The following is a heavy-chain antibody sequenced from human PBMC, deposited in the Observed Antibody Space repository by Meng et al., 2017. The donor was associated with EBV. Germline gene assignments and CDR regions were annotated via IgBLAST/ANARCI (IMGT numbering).Heavy chain of an antibody. V-gene: IGHV4-61*01. CDR3: AKSSSSTPGVVDS. D-gene: IGHD2-2*01. Sequence: QGQRRGSGPGLVKPSGTLSPTCTVPGASVSGGTFHWSWIRQPPGKELQWIGYIYDGGTTIYNPSLKSRVTIFLDTSRNQFSLGLRSVTTADTAVYYCAKSSSSTPGVVDSWGQGTLVTVSS. CDR2: IYDGGTT. CDR1: GASVSGGTFH. J-gene: IGHJ4*02.